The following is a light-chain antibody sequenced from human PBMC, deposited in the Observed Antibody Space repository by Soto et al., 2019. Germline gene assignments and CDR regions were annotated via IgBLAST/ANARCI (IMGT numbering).Light chain of an antibody. CDR1: SSNIGAGYD. Sequence: QSVLTQPPSVSGAPGQRVTISCTGSSSNIGAGYDVHWYQQIPGTAPKLLIYLNNNRPSGVPDRFSGSKSGTSASLAITGLQAGDEADYYGQSYDGSLSAGVFGGGTKLTVL. J-gene: IGLJ3*02. V-gene: IGLV1-40*01. CDR2: LNN. CDR3: QSYDGSLSAGV.